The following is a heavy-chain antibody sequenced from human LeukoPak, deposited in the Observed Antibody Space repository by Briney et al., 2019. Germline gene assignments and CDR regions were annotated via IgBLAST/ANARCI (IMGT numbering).Heavy chain of an antibody. D-gene: IGHD2-15*01. Sequence: PSETLSLTCAVYGGSFSVYYWSWIRQPPGKGLEWIGYIYYSGSTNYNPSLKSRVTISVDTSKNQFSLKLSSVTAADTAVYYCARSYCSGGSCYPAYWGQGTLVTVSS. J-gene: IGHJ4*02. V-gene: IGHV4-59*08. CDR3: ARSYCSGGSCYPAY. CDR1: GGSFSVYY. CDR2: IYYSGST.